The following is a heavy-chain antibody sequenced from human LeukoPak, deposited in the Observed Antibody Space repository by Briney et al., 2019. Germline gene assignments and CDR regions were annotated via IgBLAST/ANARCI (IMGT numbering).Heavy chain of an antibody. CDR2: IIGRGGST. CDR3: AKDRPHSDY. J-gene: IGHJ4*01. CDR1: GFTFSSYW. D-gene: IGHD6-6*01. Sequence: PGGSLRLFCAASGFTFSSYWMSWVRQAPGKGLEWVSAIIGRGGSTYYADPVKGRFTISRDNTKNTLYLQMNSLRAEEKAVYYCAKDRPHSDYWGQGTLVTASS. V-gene: IGHV3-23*01.